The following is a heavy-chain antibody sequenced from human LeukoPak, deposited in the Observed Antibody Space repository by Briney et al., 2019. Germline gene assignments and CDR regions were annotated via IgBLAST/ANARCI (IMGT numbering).Heavy chain of an antibody. Sequence: GGSLRLSCAASGFTFTSYTMNWVRQAPGRGLEWVSSISSSSSYIYYADSVKGRFTISRDNAKNSLYLQMDSLRAEDTAVYYCARDYYGDYYFDFWGQGTLVTVSS. CDR2: ISSSSSYI. CDR3: ARDYYGDYYFDF. D-gene: IGHD4-17*01. J-gene: IGHJ4*02. V-gene: IGHV3-21*01. CDR1: GFTFTSYT.